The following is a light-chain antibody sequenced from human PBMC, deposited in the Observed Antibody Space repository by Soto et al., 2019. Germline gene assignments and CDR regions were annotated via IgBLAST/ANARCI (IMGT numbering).Light chain of an antibody. CDR1: QSLATN. V-gene: IGKV3-15*01. CDR3: QQYLDWRLT. J-gene: IGKJ4*01. CDR2: DIS. Sequence: EIVMTQSPVTLSVSPGERVTLSCRASQSLATNLAWYQQKPGQTPRLVIYDISARASGIPGRFSGSGFGTDFTLTSSSLHPEDSAVYYCQQYLDWRLTFGGGTKVEI.